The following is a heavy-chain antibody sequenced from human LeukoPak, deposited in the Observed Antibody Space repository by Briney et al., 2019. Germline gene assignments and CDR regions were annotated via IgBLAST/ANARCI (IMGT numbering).Heavy chain of an antibody. CDR3: ATVDSYGSARFDP. Sequence: SVKVSRKASGGTFSSYAISWVRQAPGQGLEWMGRIIPILGIANYAQKFQGRVTIAADKSTSTAYMELSSLRSEDTAVYYCATVDSYGSARFDPWGQGTLVTVSS. CDR1: GGTFSSYA. D-gene: IGHD3-10*01. CDR2: IIPILGIA. V-gene: IGHV1-69*04. J-gene: IGHJ5*02.